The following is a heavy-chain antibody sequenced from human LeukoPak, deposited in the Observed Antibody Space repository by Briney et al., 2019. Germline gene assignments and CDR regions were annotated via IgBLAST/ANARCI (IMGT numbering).Heavy chain of an antibody. Sequence: GESLKISCRGSGYNFPTYWIGWVRQMPGKGLEWVGIIYPDDSDTRYSPSFQGQVTISADKSINTAFLQWSSLKTSDTAMYYCAMSFVARVDGAMDVWGLGTTVTVSS. D-gene: IGHD5-24*01. CDR3: AMSFVARVDGAMDV. J-gene: IGHJ6*02. V-gene: IGHV5-51*01. CDR2: IYPDDSDT. CDR1: GYNFPTYW.